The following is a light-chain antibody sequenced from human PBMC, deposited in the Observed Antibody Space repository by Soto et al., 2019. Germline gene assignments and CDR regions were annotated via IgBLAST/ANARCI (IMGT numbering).Light chain of an antibody. CDR3: QQDVTSPHT. J-gene: IGKJ2*01. CDR2: DAS. V-gene: IGKV3-20*01. Sequence: EIVLTQSPGTLSLAPGEKATLSCRASQSVGSSHLAWYQQKPGQAPRLLIYDASSRATGIPDRLSGSGSGTDFTLTISRLEPEDFAVYYCQQDVTSPHTFGQGTTLEIK. CDR1: QSVGSSH.